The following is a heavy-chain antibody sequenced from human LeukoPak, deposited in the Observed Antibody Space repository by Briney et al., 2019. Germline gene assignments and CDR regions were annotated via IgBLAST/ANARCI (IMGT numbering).Heavy chain of an antibody. CDR1: GFTFSSYA. Sequence: PGRSLRLSCAASGFTFSSYAMSWVRQAPGKGLEWVSAISGSGGSTYYADSVKGRFTISRDNSKNTLYLQMNSLRAEDTAVYYCAKDIGGSQWLVLVNFDYWGQGTLVTVSS. CDR2: ISGSGGST. J-gene: IGHJ4*02. V-gene: IGHV3-23*01. D-gene: IGHD6-19*01. CDR3: AKDIGGSQWLVLVNFDY.